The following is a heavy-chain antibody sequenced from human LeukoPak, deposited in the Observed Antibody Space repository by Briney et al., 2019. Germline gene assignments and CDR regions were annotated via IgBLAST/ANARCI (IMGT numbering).Heavy chain of an antibody. CDR1: GFTFSSYW. J-gene: IGHJ4*02. CDR2: IKQDGSEK. Sequence: QSGGSLRLSCAASGFTFSSYWMTWVRQAPGKGLEWVANIKQDGSEKYYADSVKGRFTISRDNSKNTLYLQMNSLRAEDTAVYYCAREVPAAMFDYWGQGTLVTVSS. D-gene: IGHD2-2*01. CDR3: AREVPAAMFDY. V-gene: IGHV3-7*01.